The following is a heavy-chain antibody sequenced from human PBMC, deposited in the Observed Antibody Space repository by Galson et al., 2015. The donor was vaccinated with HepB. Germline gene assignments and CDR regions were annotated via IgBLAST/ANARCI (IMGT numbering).Heavy chain of an antibody. CDR3: ARGITMIVVVTRRPSDAFDI. CDR1: GYTFTSYG. CDR2: ISAYNGNT. V-gene: IGHV1-18*04. D-gene: IGHD3-22*01. Sequence: QSGAEVKKPGASVKVSCKASGYTFTSYGISWVRQAPGQGLEWMGWISAYNGNTNYAQKLQGRVTMTTDTSASTAYMELSSLRSEDTAVYYCARGITMIVVVTRRPSDAFDIWGQGTMVTVSS. J-gene: IGHJ3*02.